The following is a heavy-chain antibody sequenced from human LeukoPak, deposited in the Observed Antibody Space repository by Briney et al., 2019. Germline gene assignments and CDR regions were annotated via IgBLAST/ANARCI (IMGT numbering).Heavy chain of an antibody. D-gene: IGHD1/OR15-1a*01. CDR1: GFTFDDYG. V-gene: IGHV3-20*04. CDR2: INWNGGST. CDR3: ARGESLEQSVVH. Sequence: GGSLRLSCAASGFTFDDYGMSWVRQAPGKGLEWVSGINWNGGSTGYADSVKGRFTISRDNAKNTLYLQMNSLRAEDTAVYYCARGESLEQSVVHWGQGTLVTVSS. J-gene: IGHJ1*01.